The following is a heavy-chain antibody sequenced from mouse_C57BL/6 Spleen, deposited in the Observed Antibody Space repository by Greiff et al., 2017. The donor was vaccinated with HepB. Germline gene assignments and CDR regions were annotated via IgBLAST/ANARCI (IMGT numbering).Heavy chain of an antibody. CDR1: GYTFTSYW. V-gene: IGHV1-64*01. D-gene: IGHD2-5*01. CDR2: IHPNSGST. Sequence: VQLQQPGAELVKPGASVKLSCKASGYTFTSYWMHWVKQRPGQGLEWIGMIHPNSGSTNYNEKFKSKATLTVDKSSSTAYMQLSSLTSEDSAVYYCARIYSNYQFAYWGQGTLVTVSA. J-gene: IGHJ3*01. CDR3: ARIYSNYQFAY.